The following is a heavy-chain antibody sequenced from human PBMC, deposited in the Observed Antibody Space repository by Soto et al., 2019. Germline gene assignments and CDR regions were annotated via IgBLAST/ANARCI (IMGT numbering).Heavy chain of an antibody. D-gene: IGHD6-13*01. V-gene: IGHV5-51*01. CDR1: GYIFTNYW. CDR2: IYPGDSDT. Sequence: PGESLKISCQGSGYIFTNYWIGWVRQMPGKGLEWMGIIYPGDSDTRYSPSFQGQVTISADKSISTAYLQWSSLKASDTAMYYCARQGRTRYSSSWYNYYYGMDVWGQGTTVTVSS. J-gene: IGHJ6*02. CDR3: ARQGRTRYSSSWYNYYYGMDV.